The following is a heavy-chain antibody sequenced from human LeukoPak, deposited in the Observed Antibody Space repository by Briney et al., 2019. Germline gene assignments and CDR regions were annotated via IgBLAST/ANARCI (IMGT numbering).Heavy chain of an antibody. V-gene: IGHV4-59*12. J-gene: IGHJ4*02. CDR3: AKVGYYYDSSGYPFDY. CDR1: GGSISSYY. Sequence: SETLSLTCTVSGGSISSYYWSWIRQPPGKGLEWIGYIYYSGSTNYNPSLKSRVTISVDTSKNQFSLKLSSVTAADTAVYYCAKVGYYYDSSGYPFDYWGQGTLVTVSS. D-gene: IGHD3-22*01. CDR2: IYYSGST.